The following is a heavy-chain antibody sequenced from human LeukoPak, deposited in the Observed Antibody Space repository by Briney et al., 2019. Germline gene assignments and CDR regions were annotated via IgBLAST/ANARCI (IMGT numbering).Heavy chain of an antibody. CDR1: GYSFTNYW. CDR3: ARSIAAAGTRWASDY. D-gene: IGHD6-13*01. CDR2: IDPSDSYT. V-gene: IGHV5-10-1*01. J-gene: IGHJ4*02. Sequence: GESLRISCKGSGYSFTNYWINWVRQMPGKGLEWMGRIDPSDSYTNYSPSFQGHVTISADKSISTAYLQWSSLKASDTAMYYCARSIAAAGTRWASDYRGQGTLVTVSS.